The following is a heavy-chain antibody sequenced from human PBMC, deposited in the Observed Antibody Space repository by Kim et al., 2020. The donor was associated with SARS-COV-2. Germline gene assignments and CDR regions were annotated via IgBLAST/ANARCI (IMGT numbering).Heavy chain of an antibody. CDR3: ARPQWLVRGAFDI. J-gene: IGHJ3*02. CDR2: INAGNGNT. Sequence: ASVKVSCKASGYTFTSYAMHWVRQAPGQRLEWMGWINAGNGNTKYSQKFQGRVTITRDTSASTAYMELSSLSSEDTAVYYCARPQWLVRGAFDIWGQGTMVTVSS. V-gene: IGHV1-3*01. D-gene: IGHD6-19*01. CDR1: GYTFTSYA.